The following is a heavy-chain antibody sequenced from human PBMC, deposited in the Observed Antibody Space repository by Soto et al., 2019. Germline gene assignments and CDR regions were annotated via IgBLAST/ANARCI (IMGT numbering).Heavy chain of an antibody. CDR1: GYSFTDYH. V-gene: IGHV1-2*04. CDR2: INPKSGGT. J-gene: IGHJ6*02. D-gene: IGHD3-10*01. Sequence: ASVKVSCKASGYSFTDYHIHWVRQAPGQGLEWLGRINPKSGGTSTAQKFQGWVTMTTDTSISTASMELTRLKSDDTAVYYCARVDGSGRYYYYYGMDVWGQGTTVTVSS. CDR3: ARVDGSGRYYYYYGMDV.